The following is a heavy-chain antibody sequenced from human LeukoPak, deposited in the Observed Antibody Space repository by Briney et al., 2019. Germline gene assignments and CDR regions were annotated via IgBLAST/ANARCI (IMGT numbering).Heavy chain of an antibody. CDR1: GFTFSSSA. CDR2: IRSKANSYAT. D-gene: IGHD4-17*01. CDR3: TRLMTTVTTSDY. J-gene: IGHJ4*02. V-gene: IGHV3-73*01. Sequence: GGSLRLSCAASGFTFSSSAMHWVRQASGKGLEWVGRIRSKANSYATAYAASVKGRFTISRDDSKNTAYLQMNSLKTEDTAVYYCTRLMTTVTTSDYWGQGTLVTVSS.